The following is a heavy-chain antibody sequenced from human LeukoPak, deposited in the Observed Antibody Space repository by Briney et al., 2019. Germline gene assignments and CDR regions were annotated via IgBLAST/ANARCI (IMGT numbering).Heavy chain of an antibody. CDR2: FDPEDGET. Sequence: ASVKVSCKVSGYTLTELSMHWVRQAPGKGLEWMGGFDPEDGETIYAQKFQGRVTMTEDTSTDTAYMELSSLRSEGTAVYYCAIVTSILSDDFDPWGQGTLVTVSS. CDR3: AIVTSILSDDFDP. J-gene: IGHJ5*02. D-gene: IGHD2-15*01. V-gene: IGHV1-24*01. CDR1: GYTLTELS.